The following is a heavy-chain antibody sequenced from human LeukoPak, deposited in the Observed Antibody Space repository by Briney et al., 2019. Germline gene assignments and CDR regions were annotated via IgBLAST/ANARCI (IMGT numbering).Heavy chain of an antibody. J-gene: IGHJ4*02. D-gene: IGHD6-19*01. CDR1: GGSISTYY. CDR3: ARAPEFSSGWLLDY. Sequence: SESLSLTCTVSGGSISTYYWTWMRQSAGKGLEWIGRIHTSGSTDYNPSLRSRVTMSVDTSKTQFSLKVSSVTAADTGVYYCARAPEFSSGWLLDYWGQGSLVTVSS. CDR2: IHTSGST. V-gene: IGHV4-4*07.